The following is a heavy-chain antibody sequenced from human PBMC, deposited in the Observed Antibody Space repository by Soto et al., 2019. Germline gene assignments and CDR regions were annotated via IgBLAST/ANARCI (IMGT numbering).Heavy chain of an antibody. Sequence: GGSLRLSCGASGLSVSDNYMGWVRQAPGRGLEWVSVMYAGGDTHYADSVKGRFTISRDKSESTLYLQMNSLRDEDTGVYFCVSRIPSWVFDYWGLGTLVTVSS. CDR3: VSRIPSWVFDY. CDR2: MYAGGDT. CDR1: GLSVSDNY. J-gene: IGHJ4*01. V-gene: IGHV3-53*01. D-gene: IGHD2-21*01.